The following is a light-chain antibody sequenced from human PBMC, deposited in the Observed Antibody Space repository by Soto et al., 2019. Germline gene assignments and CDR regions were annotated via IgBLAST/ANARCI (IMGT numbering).Light chain of an antibody. J-gene: IGLJ1*01. CDR2: GVT. V-gene: IGLV2-14*01. CDR1: VSDIGAYNY. Sequence: QSILTQPASLSGSPGQSITISCTGSVSDIGAYNYVSWYQQHPGKAPKLLIHGVTRRPSGVSSRFSASKSAYTASLTISGLQAEDEATYFCSSFTTSYFYVFGPGTKVTVL. CDR3: SSFTTSYFYV.